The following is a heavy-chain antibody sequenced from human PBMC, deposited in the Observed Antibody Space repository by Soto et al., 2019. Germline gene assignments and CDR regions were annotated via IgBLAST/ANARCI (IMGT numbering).Heavy chain of an antibody. D-gene: IGHD3-22*01. CDR1: GYTLTELS. CDR2: FDPEVGET. Sequence: ASVKVSCKVSGYTLTELSMHWVRQAPGKGLEWMGGFDPEVGETTYAQKFQGRVTMTEDTSTDTAYMELSSLRSEDTAVYYCATVAANYCDSSGYYDYWGQGTLVTVSS. CDR3: ATVAANYCDSSGYYDY. V-gene: IGHV1-24*01. J-gene: IGHJ4*02.